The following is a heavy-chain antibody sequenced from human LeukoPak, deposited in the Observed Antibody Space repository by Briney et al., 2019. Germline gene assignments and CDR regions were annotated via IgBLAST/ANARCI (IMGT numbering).Heavy chain of an antibody. CDR3: ARHHDYGDYLWYYYGMDV. D-gene: IGHD4-17*01. CDR1: GGSISSSSYY. J-gene: IGHJ6*02. Sequence: SETLSLTCTVSGGSISSSSYYWGWIRQPPGKGLEWIGSIYYSGSTYYNPSLKSRVTISVDTSKNQFSLKLSSVTAADTAVYYCARHHDYGDYLWYYYGMDVWGQGTTVTVSS. CDR2: IYYSGST. V-gene: IGHV4-39*01.